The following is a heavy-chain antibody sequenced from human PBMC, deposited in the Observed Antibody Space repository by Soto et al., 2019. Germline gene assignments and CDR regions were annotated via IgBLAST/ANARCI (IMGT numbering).Heavy chain of an antibody. CDR1: GGSISSSNW. Sequence: QVQLQELGPGLVKPSGTLSLTCAVSGGSISSSNWWSWVRQPPGKGLEWIGEIYHSGSTNYNPSLKSRLTISVDKSKNQFSLKPDSVTAADTAVYYCAKMGDYLFDSWGQGTLVTVSS. J-gene: IGHJ4*02. D-gene: IGHD3-16*01. CDR3: AKMGDYLFDS. CDR2: IYHSGST. V-gene: IGHV4-4*02.